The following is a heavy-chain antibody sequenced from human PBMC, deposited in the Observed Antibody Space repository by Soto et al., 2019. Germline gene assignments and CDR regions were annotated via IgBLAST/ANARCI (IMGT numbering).Heavy chain of an antibody. D-gene: IGHD6-19*01. CDR3: ARDFSEYSSGWYGSN. Sequence: SETLSLTCGVYGGSLSGYYWSWIRQTPEKGLEWIGGINHSGGTNYNPSLKSRVTISVDTSNDHFSLKLTSVTAADSAVYYCARDFSEYSSGWYGSNWGQGTLVTVSS. J-gene: IGHJ4*02. CDR2: INHSGGT. CDR1: GGSLSGYY. V-gene: IGHV4-34*01.